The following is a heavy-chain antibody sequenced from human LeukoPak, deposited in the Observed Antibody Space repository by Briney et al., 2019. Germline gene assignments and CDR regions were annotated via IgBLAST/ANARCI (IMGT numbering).Heavy chain of an antibody. CDR2: ISGSGGST. Sequence: TGGSLRLSCAASGFTFSSYAMSWVRQAPGKGLEWVSAISGSGGSTYYADSVKGRFTISRDNSKNTLYLQMNSLRAEDTAVYYCAVEWLSFFSYYYYGMDVWGQGTTVTVSS. D-gene: IGHD3-3*01. J-gene: IGHJ6*02. CDR3: AVEWLSFFSYYYYGMDV. CDR1: GFTFSSYA. V-gene: IGHV3-23*01.